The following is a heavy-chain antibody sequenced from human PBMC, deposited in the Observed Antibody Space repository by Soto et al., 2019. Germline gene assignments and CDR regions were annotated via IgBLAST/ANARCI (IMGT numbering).Heavy chain of an antibody. CDR3: ARGVLH. V-gene: IGHV4-31*03. CDR2: NSYSGST. J-gene: IGHJ4*01. CDR1: GGSISSGGYY. Sequence: QVQLQESGPGLVQPSQTLSLTCTVSGGSISSGGYYWSWIRQHPGTGLEWSGHNSYSGSTYYNTSLNTRVTISVDTSSNQFSLIVNSVTAADTAVYYCARGVLHWGQGTLVTVSS.